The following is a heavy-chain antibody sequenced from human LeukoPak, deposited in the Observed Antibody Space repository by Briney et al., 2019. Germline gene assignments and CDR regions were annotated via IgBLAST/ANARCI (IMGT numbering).Heavy chain of an antibody. CDR1: GDSVSSNSAT. Sequence: SQTLSLTCAISGDSVSSNSATWTWIRQSPSRGLEWLGRTCYRSKWYNEYAESVKSRITINPDTSKNRFSLQVNSVTPDDTAVYYCARGYGGLDVWGQGTTVTVSS. CDR3: ARGYGGLDV. V-gene: IGHV6-1*01. CDR2: TCYRSKWYN. J-gene: IGHJ6*02. D-gene: IGHD3-16*01.